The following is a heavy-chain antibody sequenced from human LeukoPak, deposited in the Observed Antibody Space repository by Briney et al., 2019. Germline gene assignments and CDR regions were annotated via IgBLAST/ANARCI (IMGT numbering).Heavy chain of an antibody. CDR2: IWYDGSNK. Sequence: GRSLRLSCAASGFTFSSYGMHWVRQAPGKGLEWVAVIWYDGSNKYYADSVKGRFTIPRDNSKNTLYLQMNSLRAEDTAVYYCARVGQGSGSYYKNPMDYWGQGTLVTVSS. J-gene: IGHJ4*02. D-gene: IGHD3-10*01. V-gene: IGHV3-33*01. CDR1: GFTFSSYG. CDR3: ARVGQGSGSYYKNPMDY.